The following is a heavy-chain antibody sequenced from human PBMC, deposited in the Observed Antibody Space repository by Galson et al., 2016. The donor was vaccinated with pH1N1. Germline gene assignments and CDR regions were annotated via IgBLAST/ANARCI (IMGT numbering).Heavy chain of an antibody. CDR1: GFTFRSYG. J-gene: IGHJ5*02. CDR3: PKDVSGELITSRIDL. Sequence: SLRLSCAVSGFTFRSYGMHWVRQAPGMGLEWLTFIRHDGSAKFYAGSVKGRVSISRDNSKKVLYVEMNSLGPEDTAVYCCPKDVSGELITSRIDLWGQGTLVTVSS. V-gene: IGHV3-30*02. D-gene: IGHD3-10*02. CDR2: IRHDGSAK.